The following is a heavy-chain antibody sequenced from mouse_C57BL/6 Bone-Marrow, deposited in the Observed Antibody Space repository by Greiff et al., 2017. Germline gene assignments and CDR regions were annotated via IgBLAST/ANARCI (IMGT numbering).Heavy chain of an antibody. J-gene: IGHJ1*03. CDR2: IHPNRGST. V-gene: IGHV1-64*01. CDR1: GYTFTSYW. D-gene: IGHD1-1*01. CDR3: ARYSSYWYFDV. Sequence: VQLQQPGAELVKPGASVKLSCKASGYTFTSYWMHWVKQRPGQGLEWIGMIHPNRGSTNYNEKFKSKATLTVDKSSRTAYMQLSSLTSEDSAVYYCARYSSYWYFDVWGTGTTVTVSS.